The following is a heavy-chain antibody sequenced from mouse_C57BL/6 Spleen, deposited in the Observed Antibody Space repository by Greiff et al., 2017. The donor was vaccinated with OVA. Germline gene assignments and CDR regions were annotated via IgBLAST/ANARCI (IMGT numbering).Heavy chain of an antibody. V-gene: IGHV5-6*01. Sequence: EVQVVESGGDLVKPGGSLKLSCAASGFTFSSYGMPWVRQTPDKRLAWVATISSGGSYIYYPDTVKGRFTISRDNAKNTLYLQMSSLKSEYTAMYYCARQDYSNTGFAYWGQGALVTVSA. CDR3: ARQDYSNTGFAY. CDR2: ISSGGSYI. CDR1: GFTFSSYG. D-gene: IGHD2-5*01. J-gene: IGHJ3*01.